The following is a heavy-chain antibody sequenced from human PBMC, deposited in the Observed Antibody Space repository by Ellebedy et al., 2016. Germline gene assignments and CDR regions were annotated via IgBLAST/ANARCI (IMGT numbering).Heavy chain of an antibody. D-gene: IGHD3-10*01. CDR1: DYTFTTFS. J-gene: IGHJ4*02. Sequence: ASVKVSXKASDYTFTTFSITWVRQVPGQGLKWMGFVNTFSGNTKFAQKFQGRVSMTTDSSTHTAYMDLRSLRSDDTAMYYCAKTSGWGYGENWGQGTLVTVSS. CDR3: AKTSGWGYGEN. V-gene: IGHV1-18*04. CDR2: VNTFSGNT.